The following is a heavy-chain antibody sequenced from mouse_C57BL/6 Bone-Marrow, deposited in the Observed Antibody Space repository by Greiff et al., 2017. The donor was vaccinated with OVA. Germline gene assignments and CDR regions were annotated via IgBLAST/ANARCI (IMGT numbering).Heavy chain of an antibody. Sequence: EVQLQESGGDLVKPGGSLKLSCAASGFTFSSYGMSWVRQTPDKRLEWVATISSGGSYTYYPDSVKGRFTISRDNAKNTLYLQMSSLKSEDTAMYYCARQYDSFFAYWGQGTLVTVSA. D-gene: IGHD2-4*01. J-gene: IGHJ3*01. CDR1: GFTFSSYG. V-gene: IGHV5-6*01. CDR3: ARQYDSFFAY. CDR2: ISSGGSYT.